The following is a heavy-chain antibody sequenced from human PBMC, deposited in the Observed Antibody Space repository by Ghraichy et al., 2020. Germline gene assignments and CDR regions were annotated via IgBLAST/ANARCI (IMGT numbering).Heavy chain of an antibody. V-gene: IGHV4-34*01. D-gene: IGHD1-26*01. CDR2: INHSGST. CDR1: GGSFSGYY. CDR3: ARGLSYSGYFYYMDV. Sequence: SQTLSLTCAVYGGSFSGYYWSWIRQPPGKGLEWIGEINHSGSTNYNPSLKSRVTISVDTSKNQFSLKLNSVTAADRAVYYCARGLSYSGYFYYMDVWGKGTTVTVSS. J-gene: IGHJ6*03.